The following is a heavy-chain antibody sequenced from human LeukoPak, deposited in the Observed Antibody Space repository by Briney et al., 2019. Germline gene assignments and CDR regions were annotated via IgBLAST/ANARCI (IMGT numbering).Heavy chain of an antibody. CDR2: IVVGSGNT. CDR1: GFTFTSSA. V-gene: IGHV1-58*02. D-gene: IGHD1-7*01. CDR3: AAAKIQGITGTKVYYYYYMDV. Sequence: SVKVSCKASGFTFTSSAMQWVRQARGQRLEWIGWIVVGSGNTNYAQKFQERVTITRDMSTSTAYMELSSLRSEDTAVYYCAAAKIQGITGTKVYYYYYMDVWGKGTTVTVSS. J-gene: IGHJ6*03.